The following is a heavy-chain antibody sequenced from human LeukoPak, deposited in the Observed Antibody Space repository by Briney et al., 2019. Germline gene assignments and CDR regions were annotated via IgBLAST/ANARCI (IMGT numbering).Heavy chain of an antibody. CDR3: ARGVATIEY. J-gene: IGHJ4*02. D-gene: IGHD5-24*01. CDR1: GFTFSTYS. V-gene: IGHV3-48*02. CDR2: INSGSSTI. Sequence: GGSLTLSCAASGFTFSTYSMNWVRQAPGKGLEWVSYINSGSSTIYYADYVKGRFTISRDNAKNSLFLKMNSLRDEDTAVYYCARGVATIEYWGQGTLVTVSS.